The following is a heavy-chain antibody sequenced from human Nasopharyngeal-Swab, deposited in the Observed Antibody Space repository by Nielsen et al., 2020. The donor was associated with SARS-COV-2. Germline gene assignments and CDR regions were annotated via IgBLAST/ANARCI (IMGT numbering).Heavy chain of an antibody. CDR3: ASQGGGDYYDSRRYYNYVMDV. J-gene: IGHJ6*02. CDR2: IIPIFGIA. CDR1: GGTFSSYA. D-gene: IGHD3-22*01. V-gene: IGHV1-69*04. Sequence: SVKVSCKASGGTFSSYAISWVRQAPGQGLEWMGRIIPIFGIANYAQKLQGRVTITADKSTSKAYMELSGLRTEDTAVYYCASQGGGDYYDSRRYYNYVMDVWGQGTTVTVSS.